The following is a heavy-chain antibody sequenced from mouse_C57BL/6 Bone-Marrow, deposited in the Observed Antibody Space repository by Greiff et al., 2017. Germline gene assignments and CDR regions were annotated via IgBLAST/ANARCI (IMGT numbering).Heavy chain of an antibody. Sequence: QVQLKQSGAELARPGASVKLSCKASGYTFTSSGISWVKQRTGQGLEWIGEIYPRSGNNYYNEKFKGKATLTADKSSSTAYMELRSLTSEDSAVYFCARRRLLRRYFDYWGQCTTLTVSS. D-gene: IGHD2-3*01. V-gene: IGHV1-81*01. CDR1: GYTFTSSG. CDR2: IYPRSGNN. CDR3: ARRRLLRRYFDY. J-gene: IGHJ2*01.